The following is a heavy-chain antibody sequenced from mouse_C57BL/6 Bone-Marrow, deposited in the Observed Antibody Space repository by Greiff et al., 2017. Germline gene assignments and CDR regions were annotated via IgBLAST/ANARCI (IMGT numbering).Heavy chain of an antibody. CDR2: IDPENGDT. CDR1: GFNVKDDY. CDR3: TAYSNDVYFDY. J-gene: IGHJ2*01. V-gene: IGHV14-4*01. Sequence: VQLKESGAELVRPGASVKLSCTASGFNVKDDYMHWVKQRPEQGLEWIGWIDPENGDTEYASKFQGKATITADTSSNTAYLQLSSLTSEDTAVYYCTAYSNDVYFDYWGQGTTLTVSS. D-gene: IGHD2-12*01.